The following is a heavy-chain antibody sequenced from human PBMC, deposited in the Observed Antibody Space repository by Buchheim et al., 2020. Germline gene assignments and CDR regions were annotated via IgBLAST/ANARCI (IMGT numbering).Heavy chain of an antibody. CDR1: GFTFSDYY. V-gene: IGHV3-11*06. CDR3: ARDESGGYYDFWSGYYTTRVYYGMDV. Sequence: QVQLLESGGGLVKPGGSLRLSCAASGFTFSDYYMSWIRQAPGKGLEWVSYISSSSSYTNYADTVKCRFTIFRDNANNSLYLQMNSLRAEDTAVYYCARDESGGYYDFWSGYYTTRVYYGMDVWGQGTT. J-gene: IGHJ6*02. D-gene: IGHD3-3*01. CDR2: ISSSSSYT.